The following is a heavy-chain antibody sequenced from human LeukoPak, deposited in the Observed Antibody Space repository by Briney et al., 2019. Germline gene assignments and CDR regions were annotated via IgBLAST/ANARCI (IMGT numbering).Heavy chain of an antibody. J-gene: IGHJ5*02. D-gene: IGHD3-10*01. CDR3: AKSGRAAGRLTNWFDP. CDR1: GFTFSSFG. Sequence: GRSLRLSCAASGFTFSSFGMHWVRQAPGKGLEWVAYIGYDGSNKYYADSMKGRFTISRDNSKNTLYLEMNSLRAEDTAVYYCAKSGRAAGRLTNWFDPWGQGTLVTVSS. CDR2: IGYDGSNK. V-gene: IGHV3-30*02.